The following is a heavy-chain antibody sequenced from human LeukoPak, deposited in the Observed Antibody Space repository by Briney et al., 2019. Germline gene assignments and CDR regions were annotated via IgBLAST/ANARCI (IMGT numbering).Heavy chain of an antibody. Sequence: GGSLRLSCAASGFTFSSYEMNWVRQAPGKGLEWVSYISSSGSTIYYADSVKGRFTISRDNAKNSLYLQMNSLRAEDTAVYYCARDHATHYYDSSGYYDYWGQGTLVTVSS. J-gene: IGHJ4*02. CDR2: ISSSGSTI. V-gene: IGHV3-48*03. CDR3: ARDHATHYYDSSGYYDY. D-gene: IGHD3-22*01. CDR1: GFTFSSYE.